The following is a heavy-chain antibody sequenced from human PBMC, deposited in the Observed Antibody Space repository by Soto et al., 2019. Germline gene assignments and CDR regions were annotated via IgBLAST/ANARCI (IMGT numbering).Heavy chain of an antibody. CDR2: IYYSGST. V-gene: IGHV4-39*07. J-gene: IGHJ6*02. CDR1: GGSISSYG. Sequence: SETLSLTCTVSGGSISSYGWGWIRQHQGKGLEWIGSIYYSGSTYYNPSLKSRVTISVDTSKNQFSLKLSSVTAADTAVYYCARDASGMDVWGQGTTVTVSS. CDR3: ARDASGMDV. D-gene: IGHD3-16*01.